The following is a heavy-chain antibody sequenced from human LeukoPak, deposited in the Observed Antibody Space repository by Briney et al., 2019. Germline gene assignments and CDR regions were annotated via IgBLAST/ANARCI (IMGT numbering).Heavy chain of an antibody. Sequence: PGGSLRLSCAASGLTFSSYSMNWVRQAPGKGLEWVSSISGSRTYIYYADSVKGRFTISRDNAKNSLYLHMNSLRAEDTAVYYCASALYGDYRGGLDYWGQGTLVTVSS. CDR1: GLTFSSYS. D-gene: IGHD4-17*01. J-gene: IGHJ4*02. V-gene: IGHV3-21*01. CDR2: ISGSRTYI. CDR3: ASALYGDYRGGLDY.